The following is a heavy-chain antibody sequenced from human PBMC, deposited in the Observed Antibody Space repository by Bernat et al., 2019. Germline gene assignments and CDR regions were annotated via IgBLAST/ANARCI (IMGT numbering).Heavy chain of an antibody. D-gene: IGHD6-6*01. V-gene: IGHV3-23*01. CDR1: GFTFSSYA. CDR3: AKSVYSSSSHYFDY. Sequence: EVQLLESGGGLVQPGGSLRLSCAASGFTFSSYAMSWVRQAPGKGLEWVSAISGIGGSTYYADSVKGRFTISRDNSKTPLYLQMNSLRAEDTAVYYCAKSVYSSSSHYFDYWGQGTLVTVSS. J-gene: IGHJ4*02. CDR2: ISGIGGST.